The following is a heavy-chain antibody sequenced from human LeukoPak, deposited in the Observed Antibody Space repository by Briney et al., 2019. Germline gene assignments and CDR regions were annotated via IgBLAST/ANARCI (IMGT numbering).Heavy chain of an antibody. CDR3: ARVLHPGPFDY. V-gene: IGHV1-18*01. Sequence: GASVKVSCKASGYSFTRYYISWVRQAPGQGLEWMGWISVYNGNTKYVQKFQGRVTMTRDMSTSTVYMELSSLRSEDTAVYYCARVLHPGPFDYWGQGTLVTVSS. CDR1: GYSFTRYY. CDR2: ISVYNGNT. J-gene: IGHJ4*02.